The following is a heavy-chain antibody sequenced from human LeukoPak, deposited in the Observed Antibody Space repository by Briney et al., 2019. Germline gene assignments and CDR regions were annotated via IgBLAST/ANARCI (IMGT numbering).Heavy chain of an antibody. CDR3: ACSSWYGYEHFQH. Sequence: SETLSLTCAVYGGSFSGYYWSWIRQPPGKGLEWIGEINHCGSTNYNPSLKSRVTVSVDTSKNQFSLKLSSVTAADTDVHYCACSSWYGYEHFQHWGQGTLVTVSS. V-gene: IGHV4-34*01. CDR2: INHCGST. J-gene: IGHJ1*01. D-gene: IGHD6-13*01. CDR1: GGSFSGYY.